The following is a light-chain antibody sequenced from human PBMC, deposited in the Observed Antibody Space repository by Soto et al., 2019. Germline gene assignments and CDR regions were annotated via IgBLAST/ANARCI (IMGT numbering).Light chain of an antibody. Sequence: EIVLTQSPGTLSLSPGERAPISCWASHSVTTHLAWFQQRPGQTPRILIYDASTRAPGIPARFSGRGSGADFTLTISSLEPEDFAVYYCQQRSDSITFGQGTRLEI. V-gene: IGKV3-11*01. CDR1: HSVTTH. J-gene: IGKJ5*01. CDR2: DAS. CDR3: QQRSDSIT.